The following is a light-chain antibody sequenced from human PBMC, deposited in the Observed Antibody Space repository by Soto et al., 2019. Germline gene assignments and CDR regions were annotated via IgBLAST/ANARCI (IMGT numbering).Light chain of an antibody. CDR1: QSISSD. Sequence: IVMTQSPATLSVSPGERATLSCRASQSISSDVAWYQQKPGQAPRLLIYGASTTATGIPARFSGGGSGTEFTLTISRLEPEDFAVYYCQQYGSSPTTFGQGTKVDI. V-gene: IGKV3-15*01. CDR2: GAS. J-gene: IGKJ1*01. CDR3: QQYGSSPTT.